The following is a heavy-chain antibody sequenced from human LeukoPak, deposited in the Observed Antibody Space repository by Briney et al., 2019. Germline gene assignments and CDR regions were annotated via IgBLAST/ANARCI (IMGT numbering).Heavy chain of an antibody. CDR3: VRLNIKHGFDI. CDR2: IYYSGST. Sequence: PSETLSLTCTVSGGSINSYYWSWIRQPPGKGLEWIGYIYYSGSTNYNPSLKSRVTMSVDTSENQFSLKLTSVTAAVTAVYYCVRLNIKHGFDIWGQGTMVTVSS. CDR1: GGSINSYY. V-gene: IGHV4-59*08. J-gene: IGHJ3*02. D-gene: IGHD2/OR15-2a*01.